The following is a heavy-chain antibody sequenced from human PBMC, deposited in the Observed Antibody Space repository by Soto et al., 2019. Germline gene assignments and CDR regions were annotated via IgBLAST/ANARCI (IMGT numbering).Heavy chain of an antibody. Sequence: SETLSLTCTVSGGSISSGGYYWSWIRQHPGKGLEWIGYIYYSGSTYYNPSLKSRVTISVDTSKNQFSLKLSSVTAADTAVYYCARDPNYYGSGSYYRRAFDIWGQGTMVTVS. CDR3: ARDPNYYGSGSYYRRAFDI. CDR1: GGSISSGGYY. D-gene: IGHD3-10*01. V-gene: IGHV4-31*03. CDR2: IYYSGST. J-gene: IGHJ3*02.